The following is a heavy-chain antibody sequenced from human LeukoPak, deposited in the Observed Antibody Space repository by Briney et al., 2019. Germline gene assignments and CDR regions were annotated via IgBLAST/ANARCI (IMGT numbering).Heavy chain of an antibody. D-gene: IGHD3-10*01. CDR1: GGSISSYY. Sequence: SETLPLTCTVSGGSISSYYWTWIRQPPGKGLEWIAYIYNSGSTNYSPSLKSRVTISVDASRNQFSLKLSSVTAADTAVYYCARAPGRMVSGWFDPWGQGTLVTVSS. V-gene: IGHV4-59*01. J-gene: IGHJ5*02. CDR2: IYNSGST. CDR3: ARAPGRMVSGWFDP.